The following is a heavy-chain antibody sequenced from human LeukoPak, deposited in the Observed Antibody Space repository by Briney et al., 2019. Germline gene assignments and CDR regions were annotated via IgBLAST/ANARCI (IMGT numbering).Heavy chain of an antibody. CDR3: ARARRLVATPYDY. CDR1: GFTFSSYW. J-gene: IGHJ4*02. D-gene: IGHD5-12*01. Sequence: GGSLRLSCAASGFTFSSYWMSWVRQAPGKGLEWVANIKQDGSEKYYVDSVKGRFTISRDNAKNSPYLQMNSLRAEDTAVYYCARARRLVATPYDYWGQGTLVTVSS. CDR2: IKQDGSEK. V-gene: IGHV3-7*01.